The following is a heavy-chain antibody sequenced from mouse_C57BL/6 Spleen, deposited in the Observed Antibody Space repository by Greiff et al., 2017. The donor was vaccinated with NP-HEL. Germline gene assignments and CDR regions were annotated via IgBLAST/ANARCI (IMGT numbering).Heavy chain of an antibody. Sequence: VQLQQSGPELVKPGASVKISCKASGYSFTGYYMNWVKQSPEKSLEWIGEINPSTGGTTYNQKFKAKATLTVDKSSSTAYMQLKSLTSEDSAVYYCARLGLRLAWFAYWGQGTLVTVSA. CDR1: GYSFTGYY. CDR2: INPSTGGT. CDR3: ARLGLRLAWFAY. J-gene: IGHJ3*01. V-gene: IGHV1-42*01. D-gene: IGHD3-2*02.